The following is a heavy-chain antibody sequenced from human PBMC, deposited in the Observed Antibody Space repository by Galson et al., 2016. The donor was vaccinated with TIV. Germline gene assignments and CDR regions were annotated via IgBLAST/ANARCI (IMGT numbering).Heavy chain of an antibody. Sequence: SVKVSCKASGYTFAIYAMHWVRQAPGQRLEWLGWFNAGNGNTKYSQKFQGRVTITWDTSARTTYMELSSLRFEDTAVYYCSGPPYCGGDCYKYDHWGQGTRVTVYS. CDR3: SGPPYCGGDCYKYDH. D-gene: IGHD2-21*01. V-gene: IGHV1-3*01. CDR2: FNAGNGNT. CDR1: GYTFAIYA. J-gene: IGHJ4*02.